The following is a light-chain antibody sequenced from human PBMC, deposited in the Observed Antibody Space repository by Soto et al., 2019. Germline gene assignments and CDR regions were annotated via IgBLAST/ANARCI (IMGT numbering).Light chain of an antibody. CDR2: EVS. CDR3: SSYTYSGTPGYV. J-gene: IGLJ1*01. Sequence: QSALTQPASVSGSPGQSITISCTGTSSDVGAYNYVSWYQQHPGKAPKLMIYEVSYRPSGVSNRFSGSKSGNTASLTISGLQAEDEADYYCSSYTYSGTPGYVFGTGTKVTVL. CDR1: SSDVGAYNY. V-gene: IGLV2-14*01.